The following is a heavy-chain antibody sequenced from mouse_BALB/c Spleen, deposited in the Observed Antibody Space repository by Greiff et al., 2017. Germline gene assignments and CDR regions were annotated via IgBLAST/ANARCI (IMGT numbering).Heavy chain of an antibody. J-gene: IGHJ4*01. Sequence: QVQLQQSGPGLVAPSQTLSITCTASGFSFTSYGVHWVRQPPGKGLEWLGVIWAAGSTNYNSALMSRLSISKDNAKSQVFLKMNSLQTDDTAMYYCDRGGTIYAMDYWGQGTSVTVSA. CDR1: GFSFTSYG. CDR2: IWAAGST. CDR3: DRGGTIYAMDY. D-gene: IGHD4-1*01. V-gene: IGHV2-9*02.